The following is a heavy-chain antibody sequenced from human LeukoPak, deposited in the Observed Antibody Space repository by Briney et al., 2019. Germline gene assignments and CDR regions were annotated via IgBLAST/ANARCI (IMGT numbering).Heavy chain of an antibody. J-gene: IGHJ3*02. V-gene: IGHV1-46*01. CDR3: ARVGPGPDAFDI. CDR1: GYTFTSYY. Sequence: ASVKVSCKASGYTFTSYYMHWVRQAPGQGLEWMGIINPSGGSTSYAQKFQGRVTMTRDMSTSTVYMGLSSLRSEDTAVYYCARVGPGPDAFDIWGQGTMVTVSS. CDR2: INPSGGST.